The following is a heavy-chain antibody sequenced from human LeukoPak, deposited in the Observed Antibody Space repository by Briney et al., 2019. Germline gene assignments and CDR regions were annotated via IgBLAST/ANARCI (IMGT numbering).Heavy chain of an antibody. V-gene: IGHV3-30-3*01. CDR2: ISYDGSNK. Sequence: GGSLRLSCAASGFTFSSYAMHWVRQAPGKGLEWVAVISYDGSNKYYADSVKGRFTISRDNSKNTLYLQMNSLRAEDTAVYYCAREVVTIFGVAIIPPNYYFDYWGQGTLVTVSS. J-gene: IGHJ4*02. CDR1: GFTFSSYA. CDR3: AREVVTIFGVAIIPPNYYFDY. D-gene: IGHD3-3*01.